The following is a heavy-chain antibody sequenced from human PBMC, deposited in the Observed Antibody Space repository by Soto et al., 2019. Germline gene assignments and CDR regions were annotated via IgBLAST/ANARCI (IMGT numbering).Heavy chain of an antibody. V-gene: IGHV1-2*04. CDR3: AREWGCSSTSCYPYYMDV. CDR2: INPNSGGT. Sequence: VASVKVSCKASRYTFTGYYMHWVRHATGQGLEWMGWINPNSGGTNYAQKFQGWVTMTRDTSISTAYMELSRLRSDDTAVYYCAREWGCSSTSCYPYYMDVWGKGTTVTVSS. J-gene: IGHJ6*03. CDR1: RYTFTGYY. D-gene: IGHD2-2*01.